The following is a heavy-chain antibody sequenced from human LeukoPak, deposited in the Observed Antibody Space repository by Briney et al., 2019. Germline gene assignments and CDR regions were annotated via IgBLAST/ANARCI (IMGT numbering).Heavy chain of an antibody. CDR1: GGSISSSNW. D-gene: IGHD5-12*01. J-gene: IGHJ6*03. V-gene: IGHV4-4*02. CDR3: ARGRYSGYDLRSSGWRYYYYMDV. Sequence: SETLSLTCAVSGGSISSSNWWSWVRQPPGKGLEWIGEIYHSGSTNYNPSLKSRVTISVDTSKNQFSLKLSSVTAADTAVYYCARGRYSGYDLRSSGWRYYYYMDVWGKGTTVTVSS. CDR2: IYHSGST.